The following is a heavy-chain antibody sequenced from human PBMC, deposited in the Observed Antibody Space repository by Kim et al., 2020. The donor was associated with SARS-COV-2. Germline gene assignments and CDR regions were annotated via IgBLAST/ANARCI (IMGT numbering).Heavy chain of an antibody. CDR1: DYTFTSYG. V-gene: IGHV1-18*01. CDR2: ISTYNGDT. D-gene: IGHD3-10*01. CDR3: ASITMVRGVIKSLFDY. J-gene: IGHJ4*02. Sequence: ASVKVSCKASDYTFTSYGISWVRHAPGQGLEWMGWISTYNGDTNYAQKLQGRVTMTTDTTTSTAYMELRSLRSDDTAVYYCASITMVRGVIKSLFDYWGQGTVVTVSS.